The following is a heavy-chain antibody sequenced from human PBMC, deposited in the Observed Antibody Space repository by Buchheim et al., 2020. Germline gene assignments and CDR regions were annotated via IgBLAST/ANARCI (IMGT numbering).Heavy chain of an antibody. CDR3: AGTYCNGGSCYSEYFDY. Sequence: QVQLVESGGGLVKPGGSLRLSCAASGFTFSDHYMSWIRQAPGKGLEWVSYISGSSSYTGYADSVRGRFTISRDNAKSSLFLQMDSLRADDTAVYYCAGTYCNGGSCYSEYFDYWGQGTL. V-gene: IGHV3-11*06. CDR1: GFTFSDHY. CDR2: ISGSSSYT. J-gene: IGHJ4*02. D-gene: IGHD2-15*01.